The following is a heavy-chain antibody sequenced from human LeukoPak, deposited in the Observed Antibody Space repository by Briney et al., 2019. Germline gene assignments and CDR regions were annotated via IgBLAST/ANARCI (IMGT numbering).Heavy chain of an antibody. CDR3: ARGWYSSGWYNYYFDY. J-gene: IGHJ4*02. CDR1: GGSISSSSYY. Sequence: SETLSLTCTVSGGSISSSSYYWSWIRQPPGKGLEWIGEINHSGSTNYNPSLKSRVTISVDTSKNQFSLKLSSVTAADTAVYYCARGWYSSGWYNYYFDYWGQGTLVTVSS. CDR2: INHSGST. D-gene: IGHD6-19*01. V-gene: IGHV4-39*07.